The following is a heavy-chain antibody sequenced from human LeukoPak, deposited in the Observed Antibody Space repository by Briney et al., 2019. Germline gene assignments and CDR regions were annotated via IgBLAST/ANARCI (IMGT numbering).Heavy chain of an antibody. V-gene: IGHV4-34*01. CDR3: SRESGAFCPFGY. J-gene: IGHJ4*02. D-gene: IGHD1-26*01. Sequence: SETLSLTCAVYGGSFSGYYWSWIRQPPGKGLEWIGEINHSGSTNYNPSLKSRVTISVDTSKNQFSLKLSSVTAADTATYYCSRESGAFCPFGYWGQGTLVIVPP. CDR2: INHSGST. CDR1: GGSFSGYY.